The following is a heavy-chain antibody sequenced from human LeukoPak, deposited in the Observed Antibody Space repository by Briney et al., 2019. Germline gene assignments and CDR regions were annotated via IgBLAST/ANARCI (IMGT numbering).Heavy chain of an antibody. CDR2: INWNGGST. CDR1: GFTFNGYG. CDR3: ARGPKSHYYYMDV. Sequence: GGSLRLSCAASGFTFNGYGMSWVRQAPGKRLEWVSGINWNGGSTGYADSVKGRFTISRDNAKNSLYLQMNSLRAEDTALYYCARGPKSHYYYMDVWGKGTTVTVSS. V-gene: IGHV3-20*04. J-gene: IGHJ6*03.